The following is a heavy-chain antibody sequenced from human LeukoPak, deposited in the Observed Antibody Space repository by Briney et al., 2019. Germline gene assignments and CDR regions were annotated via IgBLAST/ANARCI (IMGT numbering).Heavy chain of an antibody. CDR3: ARDRTPVLMVYAMGY. CDR2: ISGSGSSGGST. Sequence: PGGSLRLSCVASGFTFSSYAMSWVRQAPGKGLEWVSAISGSGSSGGSTYYADSVKGRFTISRDNSNNTLYLQMSSLRVEDTAMYYCARDRTPVLMVYAMGYWGQGALVTVTS. CDR1: GFTFSSYA. D-gene: IGHD2-8*01. J-gene: IGHJ4*02. V-gene: IGHV3-23*01.